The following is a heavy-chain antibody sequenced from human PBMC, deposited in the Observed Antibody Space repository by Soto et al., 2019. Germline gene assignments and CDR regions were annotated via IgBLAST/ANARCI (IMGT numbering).Heavy chain of an antibody. CDR1: GYIFTDYY. V-gene: IGHV1-2*02. J-gene: IGHJ6*02. Sequence: VASVKVSCKASGYIFTDYYLLWVRQAPGLGLEWMGWISPKSGDTKYTQNFQGRVTMTRDTSTRAAYMELSSLTSDDTAVYYCAKLAYYHYAMDVWGQGTTVTVSS. CDR2: ISPKSGDT. CDR3: AKLAYYHYAMDV.